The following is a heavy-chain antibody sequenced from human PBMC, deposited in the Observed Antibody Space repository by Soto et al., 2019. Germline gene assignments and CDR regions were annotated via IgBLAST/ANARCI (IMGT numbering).Heavy chain of an antibody. CDR2: ISSSSSTI. CDR3: ARLGYCSGGSCPDLG. J-gene: IGHJ4*02. CDR1: GFTFSSYS. D-gene: IGHD2-15*01. Sequence: GGSLRLSCAASGFTFSSYSMNWVRQAPGKGLEWVSYISSSSSTIYYADSVKGRFTISRDNAKNSLYLQMNSLRAEDTAVYYCARLGYCSGGSCPDLGWGQGTLVTVSS. V-gene: IGHV3-48*01.